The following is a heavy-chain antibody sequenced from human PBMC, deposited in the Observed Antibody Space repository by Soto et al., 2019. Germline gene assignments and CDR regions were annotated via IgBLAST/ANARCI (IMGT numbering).Heavy chain of an antibody. CDR2: ISYDGSNK. D-gene: IGHD1-1*01. Sequence: QVQLVESGGGVVQPGRSLRLSCAASGFTFSSYGMHWVRQAPGKGLEWVAVISYDGSNKYYADSVKGRFTISRDNSKNTLYLQINSLRAEDTAVYYCAGPGRELEPPTDAFDIWGQGTMVTVSS. CDR1: GFTFSSYG. J-gene: IGHJ3*02. CDR3: AGPGRELEPPTDAFDI. V-gene: IGHV3-30*03.